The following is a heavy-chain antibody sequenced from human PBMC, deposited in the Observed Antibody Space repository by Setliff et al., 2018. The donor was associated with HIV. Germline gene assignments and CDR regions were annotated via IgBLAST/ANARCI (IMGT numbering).Heavy chain of an antibody. CDR1: GGSISSSSYY. V-gene: IGHV4-39*01. J-gene: IGHJ4*02. Sequence: SETLSLTCTVSGGSISSSSYYWGWIRQPPGKGLEWIGSIFNDGRTYYNPSLKSRVTIPMDTSTNQSSLKLTSVTAADTAVYFCARHFPSISLFFGDPGPFDRWGQGALVTVSS. D-gene: IGHD3-10*01. CDR2: IFNDGRT. CDR3: ARHFPSISLFFGDPGPFDR.